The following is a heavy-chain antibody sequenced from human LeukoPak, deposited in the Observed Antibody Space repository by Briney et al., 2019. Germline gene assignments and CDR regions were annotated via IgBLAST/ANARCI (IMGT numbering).Heavy chain of an antibody. V-gene: IGHV1-46*01. CDR2: INPSGGTT. Sequence: ASVKVSCKASGYTFSRHYMHWVPQAPGQGLEWMGIINPSGGTTGYAQKFQGRVTMTRDTYTTTVYMELSSLRSEDTAVYYCARDLDMTTVTSDFDYWGQGTLVTVSS. D-gene: IGHD4-11*01. CDR3: ARDLDMTTVTSDFDY. J-gene: IGHJ4*02. CDR1: GYTFSRHY.